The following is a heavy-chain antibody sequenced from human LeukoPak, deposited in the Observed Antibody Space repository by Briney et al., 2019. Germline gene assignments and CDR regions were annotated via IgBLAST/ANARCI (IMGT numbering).Heavy chain of an antibody. CDR3: ARRRYYDFWSGYYYWYYYYGMDV. CDR1: GYTFTSYD. V-gene: IGHV1-8*01. D-gene: IGHD3-3*01. J-gene: IGHJ6*02. CDR2: TNPNSGNT. Sequence: ASVKVSCKASGYTFTSYDINWVRQATGQGLEWMGWTNPNSGNTGYAQKFQGRVTMTRNTSISTAYMELSSLRSEDTAVYYCARRRYYDFWSGYYYWYYYYGMDVWGQGTTVTVSS.